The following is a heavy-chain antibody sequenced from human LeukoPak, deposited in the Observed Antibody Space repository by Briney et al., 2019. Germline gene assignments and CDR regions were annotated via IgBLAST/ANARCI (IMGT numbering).Heavy chain of an antibody. CDR3: AKDQIYDSSGYYL. Sequence: GGSLRLSCAASGFPFSSYSMTWVRQAPGKGLEWVANIKPDGTTKFYVDSVKGRFTISKDNAKNTVYLQMNSLRAEDTAVYYCAKDQIYDSSGYYLWGQGTLVTVSS. V-gene: IGHV3-7*03. J-gene: IGHJ5*02. CDR2: IKPDGTTK. D-gene: IGHD3-22*01. CDR1: GFPFSSYS.